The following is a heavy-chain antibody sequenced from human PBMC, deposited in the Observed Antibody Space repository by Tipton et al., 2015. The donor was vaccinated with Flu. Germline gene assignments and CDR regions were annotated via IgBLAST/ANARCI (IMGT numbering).Heavy chain of an antibody. V-gene: IGHV1-46*01. Sequence: QLVQSGAEGKKPGASVKVSCKASGYTFTSYYMHWVRHAPGQGLEWMGIINPSGGSTSYAQQFQGRVTMTRDTSPSTVYMELSSLRSGETAVYYCARDVRDYYDSSGYCLGDWGQGTLVTVSS. CDR3: ARDVRDYYDSSGYCLGD. D-gene: IGHD3-22*01. CDR2: INPSGGST. J-gene: IGHJ4*02. CDR1: GYTFTSYY.